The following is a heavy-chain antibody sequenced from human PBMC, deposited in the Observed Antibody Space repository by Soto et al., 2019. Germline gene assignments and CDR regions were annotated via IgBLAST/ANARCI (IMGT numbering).Heavy chain of an antibody. V-gene: IGHV3-49*03. CDR3: ARYTYKHRYNSHGMDV. J-gene: IGHJ6*02. CDR2: VRSKAYGGTR. CDR1: GLTFGDYA. Sequence: GGSLRLSGTAAGLTFGDYAMWWFGEAPGKGREWVGVVRSKAYGGTRDYAASVKGRFDISRDDSKSIAYLQMNSVTTEDTAVYFCARYTYKHRYNSHGMDVWGHGTTVTVSS. D-gene: IGHD1-20*01.